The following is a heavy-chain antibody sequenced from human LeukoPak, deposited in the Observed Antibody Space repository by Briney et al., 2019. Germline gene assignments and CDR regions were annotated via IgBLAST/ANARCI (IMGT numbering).Heavy chain of an antibody. Sequence: ASVKVSCKASGYTFTSYDINWVRQAPGQGLEWMGWISTYNGNTNYAQKLQGRVTMTTDTSTSTAYMELRSLRSDDTAVYYCARHMVRGSLFDYWGQGTLVTVSS. CDR1: GYTFTSYD. CDR2: ISTYNGNT. D-gene: IGHD3-10*01. J-gene: IGHJ4*02. V-gene: IGHV1-18*01. CDR3: ARHMVRGSLFDY.